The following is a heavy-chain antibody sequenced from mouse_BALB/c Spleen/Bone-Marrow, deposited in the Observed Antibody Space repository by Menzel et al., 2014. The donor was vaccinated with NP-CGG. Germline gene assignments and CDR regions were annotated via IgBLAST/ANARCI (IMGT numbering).Heavy chain of an antibody. D-gene: IGHD2-1*01. CDR2: ISTYSGNT. CDR3: ASPIYYGNYEGFAY. V-gene: IGHV1-67*01. Sequence: QVQLKQSVPELVRPGVSVKTSCKGSGYTFTDYAMPWVKQSHSKSLEWIGVISTYSGNTNYNQKFKGKATMTVDKSSSTAYMELARLTSEDSAIYYCASPIYYGNYEGFAYWGQGTLVTVSA. CDR1: GYTFTDYA. J-gene: IGHJ3*01.